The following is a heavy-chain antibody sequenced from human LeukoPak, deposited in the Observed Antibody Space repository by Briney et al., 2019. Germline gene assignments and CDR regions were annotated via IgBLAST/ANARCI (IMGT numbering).Heavy chain of an antibody. J-gene: IGHJ4*02. CDR1: GSTFSKYW. Sequence: PGGSLRLSCAASGSTFSKYWMLWVRQAPGKGLESVSRINTDGTVTTYADSVKGRFTVSRDNADNTMFLQMNSVRDEDTAVYYCATKQWLAPPPDSWGQGTPVTVSS. D-gene: IGHD6-19*01. CDR3: ATKQWLAPPPDS. CDR2: INTDGTVT. V-gene: IGHV3-74*01.